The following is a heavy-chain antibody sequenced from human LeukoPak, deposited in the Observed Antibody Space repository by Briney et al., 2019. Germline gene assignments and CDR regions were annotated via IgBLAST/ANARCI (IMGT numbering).Heavy chain of an antibody. D-gene: IGHD3-10*01. CDR3: AKVAKYYYGSETYYFFEH. CDR1: EFTFTTYW. V-gene: IGHV3-7*01. J-gene: IGHJ4*02. CDR2: IKQDGSEK. Sequence: GGSLRLSCEASEFTFTTYWMSWVRQAPGKGLEWVANIKQDGSEKYYVDSVKGRFTISRDDAKRSLYLQMNSLRVEDTAVYYCAKVAKYYYGSETYYFFEHWGQGTPVTASS.